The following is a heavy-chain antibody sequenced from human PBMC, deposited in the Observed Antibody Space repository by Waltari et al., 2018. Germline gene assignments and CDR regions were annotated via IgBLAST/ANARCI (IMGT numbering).Heavy chain of an antibody. D-gene: IGHD6-13*01. J-gene: IGHJ3*02. Sequence: QVQLVESGGGVVQPGRSLRLSCAASGFTFSSYAMHWVRQAPGKGLEWVAVISYDGSNKYYADSVKGRFTISRDNSKNTLYLQMNSLRAEDTAVYYCARGREYKAAAGTGAFDIWGQGTMVTVSS. CDR1: GFTFSSYA. CDR2: ISYDGSNK. V-gene: IGHV3-30-3*01. CDR3: ARGREYKAAAGTGAFDI.